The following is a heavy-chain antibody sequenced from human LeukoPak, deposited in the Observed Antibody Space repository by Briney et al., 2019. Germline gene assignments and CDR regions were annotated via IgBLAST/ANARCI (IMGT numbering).Heavy chain of an antibody. CDR1: GFTFDDYA. D-gene: IGHD6-19*01. J-gene: IGHJ4*02. V-gene: IGHV3-43*02. Sequence: PGGSLRLSCAASGFTFDDYAMHWVRQASGKGLEWVSLICGDGGSTYYADSVKGRFTISRDNSKNSLYLQMSSLRIEDTALYYCAKDRGDFSGWFFWGQGTLVTVSS. CDR3: AKDRGDFSGWFF. CDR2: ICGDGGST.